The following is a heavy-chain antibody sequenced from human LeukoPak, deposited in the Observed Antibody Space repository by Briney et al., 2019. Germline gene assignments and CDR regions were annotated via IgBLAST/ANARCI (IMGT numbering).Heavy chain of an antibody. CDR3: ASGYSYGYVSNLFDY. V-gene: IGHV3-72*01. D-gene: IGHD5-18*01. J-gene: IGHJ4*02. CDR2: TRNKANSYTT. CDR1: GFTFSDYY. Sequence: PGGSLRLSCAVSGFTFSDYYMDWVRQAPGKGLEWVGRTRNKANSYTTEYAASVKDRFSITRDGSKNSLYLQMNSLKTEDTAVYYCASGYSYGYVSNLFDYWGQGTLVTVSS.